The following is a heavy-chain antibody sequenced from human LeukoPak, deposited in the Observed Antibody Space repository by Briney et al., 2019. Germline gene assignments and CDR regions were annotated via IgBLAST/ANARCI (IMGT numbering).Heavy chain of an antibody. CDR1: GYTFTTYD. CDR3: ARVFGGHEIGF. J-gene: IGHJ4*02. D-gene: IGHD5-12*01. Sequence: ASVRVSCKASGYTFTTYDMNWVRQATGQGLEWMAWMNPKSGNTGYAQKFQGRVTMTRNTSIDTAYLEMSSLRSEDTAMYYCARVFGGHEIGFWGQGTQVTVSS. V-gene: IGHV1-8*01. CDR2: MNPKSGNT.